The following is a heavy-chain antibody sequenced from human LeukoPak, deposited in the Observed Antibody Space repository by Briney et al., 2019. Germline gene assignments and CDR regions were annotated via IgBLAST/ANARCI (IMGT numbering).Heavy chain of an antibody. Sequence: PSETLSLTCTVSGGSISSYYWSWIRQPPGKGLEWIGYIYHSGSTNYNPSLKSRVTISVDTSKNQFSLKLSSVTAADTAVYYCARLQAGGSGSSPRLGNWFDPWGQGTLVTVSS. CDR2: IYHSGST. D-gene: IGHD3-10*01. J-gene: IGHJ5*02. V-gene: IGHV4-59*01. CDR1: GGSISSYY. CDR3: ARLQAGGSGSSPRLGNWFDP.